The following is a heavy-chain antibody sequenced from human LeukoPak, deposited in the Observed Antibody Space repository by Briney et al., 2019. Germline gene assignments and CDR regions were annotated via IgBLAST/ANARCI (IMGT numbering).Heavy chain of an antibody. J-gene: IGHJ4*02. CDR1: GGSISSGGYS. V-gene: IGHV4-61*08. D-gene: IGHD3-10*01. CDR2: IYYSGST. Sequence: SETLSLTCAVSGGSISSGGYSWNWIRQPPGKGLEWIGYIYYSGSTNYNPSLKSRVTISVDTSKNQFSLKLSSVTAADTAVYYCARDRELGFWGQGTLVTVSS. CDR3: ARDRELGF.